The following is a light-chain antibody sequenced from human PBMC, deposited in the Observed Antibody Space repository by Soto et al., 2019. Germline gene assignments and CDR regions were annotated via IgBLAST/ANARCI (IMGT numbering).Light chain of an antibody. CDR3: SSYTANKTVI. V-gene: IGLV2-14*01. J-gene: IGLJ2*01. Sequence: QSALAQPASVSGSPGQSITISCTGTSSDVGAYNYVSWYHQHHPGKAPELIIYDVTDRPSGVSTRFSGSKSGNTASLTISVLQAEDEGDYYCSSYTANKTVIFGGGTKLTVL. CDR2: DVT. CDR1: SSDVGAYNY.